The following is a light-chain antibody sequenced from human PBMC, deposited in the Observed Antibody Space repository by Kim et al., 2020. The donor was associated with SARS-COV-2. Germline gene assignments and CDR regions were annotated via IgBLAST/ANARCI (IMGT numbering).Light chain of an antibody. Sequence: QPASISCRSSQSLLHSNGDTYLNWFHPRPGQSPRRLIYRFSDRDSGVPDRISGSGSGTDFTLRISRVEAEDVGVYYCMQATQWPYTFGQGTKLEI. V-gene: IGKV2-30*02. CDR3: MQATQWPYT. J-gene: IGKJ2*01. CDR2: RFS. CDR1: QSLLHSNGDTY.